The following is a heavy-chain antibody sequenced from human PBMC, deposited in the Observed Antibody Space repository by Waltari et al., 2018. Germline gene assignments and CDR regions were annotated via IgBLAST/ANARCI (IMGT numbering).Heavy chain of an antibody. CDR2: MNPNSVNT. D-gene: IGHD1-26*01. CDR3: ARGYDPRYGGRSLYYYYGMDV. Sequence: QVQLVQSGAEVKKPGASVKVSCKASGYPFTSYDNYWVPQATGQGLEWMGWMNPNSVNTGYAQKFQGIVTITRNTSISTAYMELSSLRSEDTAVYYCARGYDPRYGGRSLYYYYGMDVWGQGTTVTVSS. V-gene: IGHV1-8*03. CDR1: GYPFTSYD. J-gene: IGHJ6*02.